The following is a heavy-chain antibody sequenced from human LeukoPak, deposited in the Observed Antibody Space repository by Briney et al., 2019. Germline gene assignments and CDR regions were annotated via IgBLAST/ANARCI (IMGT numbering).Heavy chain of an antibody. V-gene: IGHV4-30-2*01. D-gene: IGHD6-13*01. CDR1: GGSISSGGHY. CDR2: IYHSGST. CDR3: ARGLGSSREDY. J-gene: IGHJ4*02. Sequence: SETLSLTCTVSGGSISSGGHYWSWIRQPPGKGLEWIGYIYHSGSTYYNPSLKSRVTISVDRSKNQFSLKLSSVTAADTAVYYCARGLGSSREDYWGQGTLVTVSS.